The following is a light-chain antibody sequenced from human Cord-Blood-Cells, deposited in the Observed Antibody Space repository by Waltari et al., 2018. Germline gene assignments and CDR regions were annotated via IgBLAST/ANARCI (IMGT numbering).Light chain of an antibody. V-gene: IGKV1-39*01. CDR3: QQSYSTPSIT. CDR2: AAS. Sequence: DIQMTQSPSSLSASVGDRVTITCRVSQSISSYLNWYQQKPGNAPKLLIYAASSLQSGVPSRFSGSGSGTDFTLTISSLQPEDFATYYCQQSYSTPSITFGQGTRLEIK. J-gene: IGKJ5*01. CDR1: QSISSY.